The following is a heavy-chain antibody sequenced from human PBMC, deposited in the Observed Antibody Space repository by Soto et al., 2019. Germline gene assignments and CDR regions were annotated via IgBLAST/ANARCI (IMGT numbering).Heavy chain of an antibody. CDR2: ITYSGST. V-gene: IGHV4-59*08. Sequence: SETLSLTCTVSGASITTYYWSWIRQPPGKGLEWIGYITYSGSTDYNPSLKSRVTISVDTSKNQFSLKLSFVIAVDTAVYYCARLNSYFDYWGQGTLVTVSS. CDR3: ARLNSYFDY. CDR1: GASITTYY. D-gene: IGHD1-1*01. J-gene: IGHJ4*02.